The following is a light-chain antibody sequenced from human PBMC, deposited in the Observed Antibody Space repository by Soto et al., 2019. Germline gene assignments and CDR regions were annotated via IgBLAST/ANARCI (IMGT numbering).Light chain of an antibody. CDR1: TSDVGGYNY. CDR3: SSYTSGSTLV. CDR2: EVS. V-gene: IGLV2-14*01. Sequence: SALSVPASLSGSPGQSIPISCTGTTSDVGGYNYVSWYQHHPDKAPKLMIYEVSNRPSGVSNRLSGSKSGNTASLTVSGLQTADEADYYCSSYTSGSTLVFATGHKVTVL. J-gene: IGLJ1*01.